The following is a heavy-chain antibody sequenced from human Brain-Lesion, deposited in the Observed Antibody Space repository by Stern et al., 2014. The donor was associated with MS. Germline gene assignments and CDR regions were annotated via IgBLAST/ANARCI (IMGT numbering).Heavy chain of an antibody. D-gene: IGHD2-2*01. CDR3: ARGRVVPGFQYYATDV. Sequence: QLQLQESGPGLVKPSQTLSLSCTVSGGSISSGGYYWSWIRQPAGKGLEWIGRIFTSGSTSYNPSLKSRVTISIDTSKNQFSLRLNSMTAADTAVYYCARGRVVPGFQYYATDVWGQGTTVIVSS. CDR1: GGSISSGGYY. V-gene: IGHV4-61*02. J-gene: IGHJ6*02. CDR2: IFTSGST.